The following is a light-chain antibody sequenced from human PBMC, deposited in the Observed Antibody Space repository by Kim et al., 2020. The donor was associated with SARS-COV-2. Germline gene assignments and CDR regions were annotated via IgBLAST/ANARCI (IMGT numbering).Light chain of an antibody. CDR1: QSINTY. V-gene: IGKV1-39*01. J-gene: IGKJ4*01. Sequence: ASAGDRVTITCLASQSINTYLNWYQHKPGKAPKLLIYAASSLQSGVPSRFSGSGSGTDFTLTISSLQHEDFATYFCQQSYRTPMTFGGGTKVDIK. CDR3: QQSYRTPMT. CDR2: AAS.